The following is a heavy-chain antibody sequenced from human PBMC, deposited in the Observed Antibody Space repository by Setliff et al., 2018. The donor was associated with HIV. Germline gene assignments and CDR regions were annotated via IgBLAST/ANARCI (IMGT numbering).Heavy chain of an antibody. V-gene: IGHV4-4*02. Sequence: SETLSLTCTVIGASVSMPGWWGWVRQSPGKRLEWIGEVSDGGTKYNPSLQGRATTSVDRSKNQFSLELRSVAAADTAVYYCVKEGRTSTVFDYWGQGVMVTVSS. CDR2: VSDGGT. J-gene: IGHJ4*02. D-gene: IGHD1-7*01. CDR1: GASVSMPGW. CDR3: VKEGRTSTVFDY.